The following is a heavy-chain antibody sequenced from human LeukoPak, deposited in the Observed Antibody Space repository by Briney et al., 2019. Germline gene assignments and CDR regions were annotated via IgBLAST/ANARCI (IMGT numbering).Heavy chain of an antibody. CDR3: ARDASKYIDY. V-gene: IGHV3-66*01. CDR1: GFTVSSDY. D-gene: IGHD4-11*01. CDR2: IYSGGTT. Sequence: PGGSLRLSCAASGFTVSSDYMSWVRQAPGKGLEWVSLIYSGGTTYYADSVKGRFTISRDNSKNTLYLQMNSLRAEDTAVYYCARDASKYIDYWGQGTLVTVSS. J-gene: IGHJ4*02.